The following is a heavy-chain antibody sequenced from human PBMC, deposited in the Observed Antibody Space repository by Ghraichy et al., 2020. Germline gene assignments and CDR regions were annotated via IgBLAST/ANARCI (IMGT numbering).Heavy chain of an antibody. CDR2: ISSSSSYI. CDR1: GFTFSSYS. J-gene: IGHJ4*02. CDR3: ARDNLDYPPHSY. D-gene: IGHD1-14*01. Sequence: GGSLRLSCAASGFTFSSYSMNWVRQAPGKGLEWVSSISSSSSYIYYADSVKDRFTISRDNAKNSLYLQMNSLRAEDTAVYYCARDNLDYPPHSYWGQGTLVTVSS. V-gene: IGHV3-21*01.